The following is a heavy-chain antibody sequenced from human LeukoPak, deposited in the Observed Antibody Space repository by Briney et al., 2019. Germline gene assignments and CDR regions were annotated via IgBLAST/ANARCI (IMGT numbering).Heavy chain of an antibody. Sequence: SETLSLTGAVSGYSISSGDYWGWVGQPPGKGLEWMGNMYHSGSPYYNPALKSRVTRSVDTSKNQFSLKLSALTAADTAVYSCAGLPTTGWVDYWGQGTLVTVSS. V-gene: IGHV4-38-2*01. J-gene: IGHJ4*02. CDR2: MYHSGSP. CDR1: GYSISSGDY. CDR3: AGLPTTGWVDY. D-gene: IGHD4-17*01.